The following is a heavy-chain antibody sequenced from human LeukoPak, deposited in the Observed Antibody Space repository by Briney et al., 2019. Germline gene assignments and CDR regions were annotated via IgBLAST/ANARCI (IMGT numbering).Heavy chain of an antibody. D-gene: IGHD4-23*01. V-gene: IGHV4-59*08. CDR2: IYYSGST. J-gene: IGHJ4*02. CDR1: GGSISSYY. Sequence: SETLSLTCAVSGGSISSYYWSWIRQPPGKGLEWIGYIYYSGSTNYNPSLKSRVTISVDTSKNQFSLKLSSVTAADTAVYYCARGTVVTDFDYWGQGTLVTVSS. CDR3: ARGTVVTDFDY.